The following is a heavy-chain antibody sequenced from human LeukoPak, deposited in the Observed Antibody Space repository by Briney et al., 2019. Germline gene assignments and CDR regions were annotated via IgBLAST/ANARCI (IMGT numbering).Heavy chain of an antibody. V-gene: IGHV1-2*06. CDR1: GYTFTGYY. J-gene: IGHJ4*02. CDR3: ARDPETYYYDSSGYYPFDH. CDR2: INPNSGGT. D-gene: IGHD3-22*01. Sequence: ASVKVSCKASGYTFTGYYMHWVRQAPGQGLEWMGRINPNSGGTNYAQKFQGRVTMTRDTSISTAYMELSRLRSDDTAVYYCARDPETYYYDSSGYYPFDHWGQGTLVTVSS.